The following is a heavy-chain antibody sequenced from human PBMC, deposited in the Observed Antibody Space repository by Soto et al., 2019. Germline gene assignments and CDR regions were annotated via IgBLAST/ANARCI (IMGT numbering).Heavy chain of an antibody. CDR1: GGSISSSSYY. D-gene: IGHD3-10*01. CDR2: IYYSGNT. Sequence: PSETVSLTCTVSGGSISSSSYYWGWIRQPPGKGLEWIGSIYYSGNTYYNPSLKSRVTISVDTAKNQFSLKLSSVTAADTAVYYCARQYYFGSGSYYTRPFDFWGQGTLVTVS. CDR3: ARQYYFGSGSYYTRPFDF. V-gene: IGHV4-39*01. J-gene: IGHJ4*02.